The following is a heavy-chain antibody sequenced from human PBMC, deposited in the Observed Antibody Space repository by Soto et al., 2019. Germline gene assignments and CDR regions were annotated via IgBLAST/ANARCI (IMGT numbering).Heavy chain of an antibody. Sequence: GSLRLSCAASGFTFSDYYMSWIRQAPGKGLEWVSYISSSGSTIYYADSVKGRFTISRDNAKNSLYLQMNSLRAEDTAVYYCARERAYCSSTSCYPHGSGIDYWGQGTLVTVSS. V-gene: IGHV3-11*01. CDR1: GFTFSDYY. D-gene: IGHD2-2*01. CDR3: ARERAYCSSTSCYPHGSGIDY. CDR2: ISSSGSTI. J-gene: IGHJ4*02.